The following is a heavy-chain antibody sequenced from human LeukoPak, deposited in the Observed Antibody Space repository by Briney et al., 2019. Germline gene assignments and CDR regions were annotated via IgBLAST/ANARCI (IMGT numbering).Heavy chain of an antibody. V-gene: IGHV1-2*02. D-gene: IGHD6-13*01. CDR2: INPNSGGT. Sequence: ASVKVSCKASGYTFTGYYMHLVRQAPGQGLEWMGWINPNSGGTNYAQKFQGRVTMTRDTSISTAYMELSRLRSDDTAVYYCARVLYSSSWDAFDIWGQGTMVTVSS. CDR3: ARVLYSSSWDAFDI. J-gene: IGHJ3*02. CDR1: GYTFTGYY.